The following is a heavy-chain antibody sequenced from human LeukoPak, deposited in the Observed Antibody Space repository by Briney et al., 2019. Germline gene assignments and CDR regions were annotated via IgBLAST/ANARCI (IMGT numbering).Heavy chain of an antibody. D-gene: IGHD2-21*01. CDR2: IYYSGST. CDR1: GGSISSGDYY. CDR3: ARDWAGGGDYYYYGMDV. Sequence: SETLSLTCTVSGGSISSGDYYWSWIRQPPGKGLEWIGYIYYSGSTYYNPSLKSRVTISVDTSKNQFSLKLSSVTAADTAVYNCARDWAGGGDYYYYGMDVRGQGTTVTVSS. V-gene: IGHV4-30-4*01. J-gene: IGHJ6*02.